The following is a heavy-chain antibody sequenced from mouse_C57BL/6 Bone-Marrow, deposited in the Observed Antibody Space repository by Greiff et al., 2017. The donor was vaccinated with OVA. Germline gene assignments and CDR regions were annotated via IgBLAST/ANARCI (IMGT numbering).Heavy chain of an antibody. Sequence: QVHVKQSGAELARPGASVKLSCKASGYTFTSYGISWVKQRTGQGLEWIGEIYPRSGNTYYNEKFKGKATLTADKSSSTAYMELRSLTSEDSAVYFCAPTVPRYYAMDYWGQGTSVTVSS. J-gene: IGHJ4*01. V-gene: IGHV1-81*01. CDR1: GYTFTSYG. CDR2: IYPRSGNT. CDR3: APTVPRYYAMDY. D-gene: IGHD1-1*01.